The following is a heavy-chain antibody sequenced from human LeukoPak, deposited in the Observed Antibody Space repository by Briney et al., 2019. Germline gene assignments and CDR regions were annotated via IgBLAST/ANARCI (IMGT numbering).Heavy chain of an antibody. CDR1: GFTVSANF. CDR3: ARSESSSSRRAFDV. CDR2: MFGGGST. V-gene: IGHV3-66*01. J-gene: IGHJ3*01. Sequence: PGGSLSLSCAASGFTVSANFMIWVRQAPGKGLEWVSGMFGGGSTYYADSVKGRFTISRDNSKNTVYLQMNSVKPEDKAVYYCARSESSSSRRAFDVWGLGTEVTVSS. D-gene: IGHD6-6*01.